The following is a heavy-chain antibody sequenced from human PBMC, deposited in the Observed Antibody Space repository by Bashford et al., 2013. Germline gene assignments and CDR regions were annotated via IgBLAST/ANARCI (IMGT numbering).Heavy chain of an antibody. D-gene: IGHD3-3*01. J-gene: IGHJ6*02. CDR2: IRGAGSST. V-gene: IGHV3-21*01. Sequence: VRQAPGKGLEWVSAIRGAGSSTFYADSVKGRFTISRDNAKNSLYLQMNSLRAEDTAVYYCARDSYYDFWSGYYSSYYGMDVWGQGTTVTVSS. CDR3: ARDSYYDFWSGYYSSYYGMDV.